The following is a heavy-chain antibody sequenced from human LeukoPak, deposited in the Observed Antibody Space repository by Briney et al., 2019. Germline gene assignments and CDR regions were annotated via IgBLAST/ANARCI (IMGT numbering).Heavy chain of an antibody. Sequence: ASVKVSCKASGYTFTGYYMHWVRQAPGQGLEWMGWINPNSGGTNYGQKFQGRVTMTRDTSISTAYMELSRLRSDDTAVYYCARGRADCSNTSCSKTYYYYYYMDVWGKGTTVTVSS. CDR3: ARGRADCSNTSCSKTYYYYYYMDV. CDR2: INPNSGGT. D-gene: IGHD2-2*01. J-gene: IGHJ6*03. V-gene: IGHV1-2*02. CDR1: GYTFTGYY.